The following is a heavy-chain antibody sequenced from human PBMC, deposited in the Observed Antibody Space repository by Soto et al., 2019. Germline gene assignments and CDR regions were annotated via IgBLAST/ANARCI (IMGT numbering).Heavy chain of an antibody. CDR1: GYTFSGYS. J-gene: IGHJ6*02. CDR2: IDAASGNT. V-gene: IGHV1-3*01. D-gene: IGHD1-26*01. Sequence: QVQLVQSGAEVKKPGASVKVSCKASGYTFSGYSLHWVRQDPGQRLEWMGWIDAASGNTKYSRRFRGRVSITSDTSASTAYMELSGLRSEDTAVYYCGRSVVGATGEILYNAMDVWGQGTTVTVSS. CDR3: GRSVVGATGEILYNAMDV.